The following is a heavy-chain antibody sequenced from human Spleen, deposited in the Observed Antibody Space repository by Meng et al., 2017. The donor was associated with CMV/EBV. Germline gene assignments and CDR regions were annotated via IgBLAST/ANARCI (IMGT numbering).Heavy chain of an antibody. Sequence: QVQLQESGPGLVKPSYTRSLSCAVSGYSISRTNWWGWIRQPPGKGLEWIGYIYYSGSTSYNPSLKSRVTMSVDTSKNQFSLNLNSVTAVDTAVYYCARNVPGTSAYYDWGQGTLVTVSS. V-gene: IGHV4-28*01. CDR3: ARNVPGTSAYYD. CDR2: IYYSGST. CDR1: GYSISRTNW. J-gene: IGHJ4*02. D-gene: IGHD3-22*01.